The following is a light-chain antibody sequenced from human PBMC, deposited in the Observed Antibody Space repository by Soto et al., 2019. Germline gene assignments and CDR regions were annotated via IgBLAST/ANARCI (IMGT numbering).Light chain of an antibody. V-gene: IGKV3-15*01. Sequence: EIVMTQSPATLSVSPGERATLSCRASQSVSSNLAWYQQKPGQAPRLLIYGASTRATGIPARFSGSGSGTDFTLTISSLQSEYFSVYYCQQYNYWPFTFGPGTKVDIK. CDR2: GAS. CDR1: QSVSSN. J-gene: IGKJ3*01. CDR3: QQYNYWPFT.